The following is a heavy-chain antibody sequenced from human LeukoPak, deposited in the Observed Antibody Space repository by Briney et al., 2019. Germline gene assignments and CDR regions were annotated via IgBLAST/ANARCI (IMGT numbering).Heavy chain of an antibody. CDR3: ARDFGYSSSWYYYCMDV. CDR1: GGTFSSYA. V-gene: IGHV1-69*05. CDR2: IIPIFGTA. J-gene: IGHJ6*03. Sequence: SVKVSCKASGGTFSSYAISWVRQAPGQGLEWMGGIIPIFGTANYAQKFQGRVTITTDESTSTAYMELSSLRSEDTAVYYCARDFGYSSSWYYYCMDVWGKGTTVTVSS. D-gene: IGHD6-13*01.